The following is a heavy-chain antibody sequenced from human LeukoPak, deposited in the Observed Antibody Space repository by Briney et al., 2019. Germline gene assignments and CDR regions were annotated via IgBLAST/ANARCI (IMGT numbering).Heavy chain of an antibody. CDR3: ARGLGFYCSSTSCYVGALDY. CDR2: IYTSGST. D-gene: IGHD2-2*01. Sequence: SETLSLTCTVSGGSISSGSYYWSWIRQPAGKGLEWIGRIYTSGSTNYNPSLKSRVTISVDTSKSQFSLKLSSVTAADTAVYYCARGLGFYCSSTSCYVGALDYWGQGTLVTVSS. J-gene: IGHJ4*02. CDR1: GGSISSGSYY. V-gene: IGHV4-61*02.